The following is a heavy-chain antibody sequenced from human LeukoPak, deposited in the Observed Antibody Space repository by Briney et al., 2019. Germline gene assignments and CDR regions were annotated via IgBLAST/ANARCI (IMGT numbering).Heavy chain of an antibody. D-gene: IGHD5-18*01. J-gene: IGHJ4*02. CDR3: ARGSVDTAMAGDY. Sequence: GGTLTLSCAASGFTFSSYEMNWVRQAPGKGLEWVSYISSSGSTIYYADSVKGRFTISSDYAKNSLYLQMNCLRAKDTAVYYCARGSVDTAMAGDYWGQGTLVTVSS. CDR2: ISSSGSTI. CDR1: GFTFSSYE. V-gene: IGHV3-48*03.